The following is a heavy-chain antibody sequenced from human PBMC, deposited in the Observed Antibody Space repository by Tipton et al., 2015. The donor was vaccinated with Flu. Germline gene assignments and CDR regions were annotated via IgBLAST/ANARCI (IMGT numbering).Heavy chain of an antibody. V-gene: IGHV3-73*01. Sequence: QLVQSGGGLVQPGGSLKLSCAASGFTFSGSAMHWVRQASGKGLEWVGRIRSKANSYATAYAASVKGRFTISRDDSKNTAYLQMNSLKTEDTAVYYCTSYLPEDGYKSDYWGQGTLVTVSS. CDR3: TSYLPEDGYKSDY. J-gene: IGHJ4*02. CDR2: IRSKANSYAT. CDR1: GFTFSGSA. D-gene: IGHD5-24*01.